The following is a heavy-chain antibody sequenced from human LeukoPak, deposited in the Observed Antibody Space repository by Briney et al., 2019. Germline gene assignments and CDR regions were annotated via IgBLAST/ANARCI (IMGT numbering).Heavy chain of an antibody. CDR2: IYYSGST. J-gene: IGHJ4*02. D-gene: IGHD6-19*01. CDR1: GGSISSTRYY. CDR3: ARQGTGWRSDY. V-gene: IGHV4-39*01. Sequence: SETLSLTCTVSGGSISSTRYYWGWIRQPPGTWLEWMVSIYYSGSTYYNPSLKRRVTISVDTSKKQFSLNLTSVTAPDTAVYYCARQGTGWRSDYWGQGTLVTVSS.